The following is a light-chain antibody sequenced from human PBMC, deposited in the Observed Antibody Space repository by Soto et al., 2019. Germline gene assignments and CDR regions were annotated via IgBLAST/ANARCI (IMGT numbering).Light chain of an antibody. CDR1: SSNIGSNT. CDR2: SDN. CDR3: AAWDDSLNVVI. V-gene: IGLV1-44*01. J-gene: IGLJ2*01. Sequence: QSVLTQPPSASGTPGQRVTISCSGSSSNIGSNTVNWYQELPGTAPNLLIYSDNQRPSGVPDRFSGSKSGTSASLAISGLQSEDEAEYYCAAWDDSLNVVIFAGGTKVTVL.